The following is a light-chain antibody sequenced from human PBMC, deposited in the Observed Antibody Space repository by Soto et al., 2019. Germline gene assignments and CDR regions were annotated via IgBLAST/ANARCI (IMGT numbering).Light chain of an antibody. CDR3: QEYNDWRPIT. V-gene: IGKV3-15*01. Sequence: IVVTQSPATLSVSPGERATLSCRASQSISTKLAWYQQKPGQAPRLLIYGASTRATGIPVRFSGSGSGTEFTLTITSLQFEDFAVYYCQEYNDWRPITFGGGTKVEIK. J-gene: IGKJ4*01. CDR2: GAS. CDR1: QSISTK.